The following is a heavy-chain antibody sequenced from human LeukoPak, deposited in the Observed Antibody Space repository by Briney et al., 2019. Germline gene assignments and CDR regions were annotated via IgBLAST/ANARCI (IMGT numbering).Heavy chain of an antibody. Sequence: PGGSLRLSCAASGFTFSRYAMSWVRQAPGKGLEWVSAISGSGGSTYYAHSVSGRLTISSDNSNNKLYLQMNSLRAVDKAVYYCAKDMWGGADYWGQGTLVTVSS. J-gene: IGHJ4*02. CDR3: AKDMWGGADY. CDR2: ISGSGGST. V-gene: IGHV3-23*01. CDR1: GFTFSRYA. D-gene: IGHD3-16*01.